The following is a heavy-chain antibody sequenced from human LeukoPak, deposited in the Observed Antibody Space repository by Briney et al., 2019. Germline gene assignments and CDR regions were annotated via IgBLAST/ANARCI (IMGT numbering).Heavy chain of an antibody. Sequence: ASVKVSCKASGYRFTNYGMNWVRQAPGQGLEWMGWINTNTGNPTYAQGFTGRFVFSLDTSVSTAYLQISSLKAEDTAVYYCASERTYYYDGSGPGVSDYWGQGTLVTVSS. J-gene: IGHJ4*02. CDR1: GYRFTNYG. CDR3: ASERTYYYDGSGPGVSDY. CDR2: INTNTGNP. D-gene: IGHD3-22*01. V-gene: IGHV7-4-1*02.